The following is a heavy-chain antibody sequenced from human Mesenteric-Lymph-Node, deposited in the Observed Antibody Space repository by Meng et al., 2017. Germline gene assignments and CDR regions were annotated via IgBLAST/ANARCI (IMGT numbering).Heavy chain of an antibody. J-gene: IGHJ4*02. CDR1: GGSLSGAY. CDR3: ARRPTGIDY. CDR2: IIHGGSP. Sequence: QVQLQQWGDGLLQPSETLSLTCAGNGGSLSGAYWNWIRQPPGKGLEWIGEIIHGGSPSYNPSLKSRVTISIDTSKNQLSLMLSSVTAADTAVYYCARRPTGIDYWGQGTLVTVSS. V-gene: IGHV4-34*12. D-gene: IGHD2-8*02.